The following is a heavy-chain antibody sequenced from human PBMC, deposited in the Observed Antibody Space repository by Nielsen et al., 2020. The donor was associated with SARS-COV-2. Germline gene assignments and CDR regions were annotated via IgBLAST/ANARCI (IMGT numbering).Heavy chain of an antibody. D-gene: IGHD3-16*02. CDR3: VIVTAALAFDP. Sequence: GESLKISCRGSGYNFAFYWISWVRQAPGESLEWMGWIQVGSGNTKYSPKFQGRVTFTSDTSATTALMELSSLKSEDTAVYFCVIVTAALAFDPWGQGSLVTVSS. CDR2: IQVGSGNT. J-gene: IGHJ5*02. CDR1: GYNFAFYW. V-gene: IGHV1-3*01.